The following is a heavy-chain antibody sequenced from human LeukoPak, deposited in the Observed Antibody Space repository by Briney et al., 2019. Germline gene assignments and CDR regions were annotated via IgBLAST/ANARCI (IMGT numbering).Heavy chain of an antibody. V-gene: IGHV4-30-2*01. CDR1: GGSISSGGYY. CDR2: IYHSGST. D-gene: IGHD3-22*01. Sequence: SETLSLTCTVSGGSISSGGYYWSWIRQPPGKGLEWIGYIYHSGSTYYNPSLKSRVTMSVDTSKNQFSLKLSPVTAADTAVYYCARGYSSGYYYFDYWGQGTLVTVSS. J-gene: IGHJ4*02. CDR3: ARGYSSGYYYFDY.